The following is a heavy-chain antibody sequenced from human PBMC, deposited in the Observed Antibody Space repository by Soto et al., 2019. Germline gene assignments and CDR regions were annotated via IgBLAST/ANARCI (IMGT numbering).Heavy chain of an antibody. D-gene: IGHD6-13*01. CDR3: ARRGSSSWYGY. CDR2: IYYSGST. CDR1: GGAISNSSYY. J-gene: IGHJ4*02. Sequence: PSETLCLTCTVSGGAISNSSYYWCWIRQPPGKGLEWIGSIYYSGSTYYTPSLKSRVTISVDTSKNQFSLKLSSVTAADTAVYYCARRGSSSWYGYWGQGTLVTVS. V-gene: IGHV4-39*01.